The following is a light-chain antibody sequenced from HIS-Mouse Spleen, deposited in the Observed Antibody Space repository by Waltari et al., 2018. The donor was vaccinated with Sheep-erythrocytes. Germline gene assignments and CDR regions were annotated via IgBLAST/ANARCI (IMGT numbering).Light chain of an antibody. V-gene: IGKV1-9*01. CDR1: PGISSY. CDR2: DAS. Sequence: IQLTQSPSFLSASVVDRVTITSRASPGISSYVAWYQQKPGKAPKLLIYDASTLQSGVPSRFSGSGSGTEFTLTISSLQPEDFATYYCQQLNSYPHTFGQGTKLEIK. J-gene: IGKJ2*01. CDR3: QQLNSYPHT.